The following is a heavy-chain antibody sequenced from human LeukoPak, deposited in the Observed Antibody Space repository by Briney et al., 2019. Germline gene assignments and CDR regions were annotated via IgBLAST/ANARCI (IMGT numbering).Heavy chain of an antibody. J-gene: IGHJ4*02. CDR1: GCTFSSNA. D-gene: IGHD3-10*01. Sequence: QPGGSLRLSCAASGCTFSSNAMSWVRQAPGKGLEWVSSITSSGDNTYYAESVKGRYTISRDTSKNTVSLQMSSLRAEDSALYYCARDGDYGSGSYYDGWGQGTLVTVSS. CDR2: ITSSGDNT. CDR3: ARDGDYGSGSYYDG. V-gene: IGHV3-23*01.